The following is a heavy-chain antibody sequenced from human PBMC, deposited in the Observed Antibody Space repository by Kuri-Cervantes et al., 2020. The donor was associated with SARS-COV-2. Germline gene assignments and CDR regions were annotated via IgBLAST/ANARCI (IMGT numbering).Heavy chain of an antibody. CDR3: VKDGWNLGDYFDF. J-gene: IGHJ4*02. V-gene: IGHV3-23*01. D-gene: IGHD1-1*01. CDR1: GFTFSDYY. CDR2: ISVSGDGT. Sequence: GGSLRLSCAASGFTFSDYYMSWIRQAPGKGLEWVSAISVSGDGTYYADSVKGRFTISRDNSKNALYLQMNSLRVEDTALYFCVKDGWNLGDYFDFWGQGTLVTVSS.